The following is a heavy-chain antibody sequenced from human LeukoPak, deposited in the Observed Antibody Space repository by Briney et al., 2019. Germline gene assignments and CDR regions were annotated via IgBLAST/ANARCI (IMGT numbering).Heavy chain of an antibody. CDR2: IIPIFGTA. V-gene: IGHV1-69*06. D-gene: IGHD2-15*01. CDR3: ASSPSGYCSGGSCYSSYYYMDV. J-gene: IGHJ6*03. Sequence: SVKVSCKASGGTFSSYAISWVRQAPGQGLEWMGGIIPIFGTANYAQKFQGRVTITADKSTSTAYMELSSLRSEDTAVYYCASSPSGYCSGGSCYSSYYYMDVWGKGTTVTISS. CDR1: GGTFSSYA.